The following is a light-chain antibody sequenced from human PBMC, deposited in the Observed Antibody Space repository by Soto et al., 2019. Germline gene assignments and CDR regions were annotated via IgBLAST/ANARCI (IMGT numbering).Light chain of an antibody. CDR3: QQYNDWPLT. CDR1: QSVSTN. J-gene: IGKJ4*01. CDR2: GAF. V-gene: IGKV3-15*01. Sequence: EVVMTQSPATLSVSPGDRATLSCRASQSVSTNLAWYQQTPGQAPRLLIYGAFTRATGIPARFSGSGSGTEFTLTVSGLQSEDFAIYFCQQYNDWPLTFGGGTRVEI.